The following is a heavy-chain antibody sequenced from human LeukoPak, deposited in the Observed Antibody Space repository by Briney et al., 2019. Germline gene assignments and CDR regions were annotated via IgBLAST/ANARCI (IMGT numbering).Heavy chain of an antibody. Sequence: SETLSLTCTVSGGSVSSGSYYWSWIRQPPGKGLERIGYIYYSGSTNYNPSLKSRVTISVDTSKNQFSLKLSSVTAADTAVYYCASYSYGLQDWFDPWGQGTLVTVSS. CDR1: GGSVSSGSYY. V-gene: IGHV4-61*01. D-gene: IGHD5-18*01. CDR3: ASYSYGLQDWFDP. J-gene: IGHJ5*02. CDR2: IYYSGST.